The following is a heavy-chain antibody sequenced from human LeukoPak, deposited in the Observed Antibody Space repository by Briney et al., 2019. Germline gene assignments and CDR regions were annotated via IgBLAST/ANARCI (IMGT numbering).Heavy chain of an antibody. CDR3: ARDYVGGDSSGYPDY. V-gene: IGHV4-39*07. J-gene: IGHJ4*02. CDR2: IYYSGST. D-gene: IGHD3-22*01. Sequence: PSETLSLTCTVSGGSISSSSYYWGWIRQPPGKGLEWIGSIYYSGSTYSNPSLKSRVTISVDTSKNQFSLKLSSVTAADTAVYYCARDYVGGDSSGYPDYWGQGTLVTVSS. CDR1: GGSISSSSYY.